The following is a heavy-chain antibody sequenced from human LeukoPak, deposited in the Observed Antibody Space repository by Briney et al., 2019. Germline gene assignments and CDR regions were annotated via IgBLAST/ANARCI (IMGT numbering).Heavy chain of an antibody. D-gene: IGHD5-18*01. V-gene: IGHV3-23*01. J-gene: IGHJ4*02. CDR1: GFTFSSYA. CDR3: AKDPLNTLMVSPTFDY. CDR2: ISGSGDDT. Sequence: GGSLRLSCAASGFTFSSYAMSWVRQAPGKGLEWVSGISGSGDDTYYAASVKGRFIVSRDTSKNTLYLQMNSLRAEDTAVYYCAKDPLNTLMVSPTFDYWGQGTLVTVSS.